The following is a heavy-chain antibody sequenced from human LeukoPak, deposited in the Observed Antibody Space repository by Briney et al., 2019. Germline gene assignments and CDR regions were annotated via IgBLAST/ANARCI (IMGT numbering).Heavy chain of an antibody. CDR1: GFTFSSYA. V-gene: IGHV3-30-3*01. J-gene: IGHJ5*02. CDR3: AKDRDGSGSLDP. Sequence: GGSLRLSCAASGFTFSSYAMHWVRQAPGKGLEWVAVISYDGSNKYYADSVKGRFTISRDNSKNTLYLQMNSLRVEDTAVYYCAKDRDGSGSLDPWGQGTLVTISS. CDR2: ISYDGSNK. D-gene: IGHD3-10*01.